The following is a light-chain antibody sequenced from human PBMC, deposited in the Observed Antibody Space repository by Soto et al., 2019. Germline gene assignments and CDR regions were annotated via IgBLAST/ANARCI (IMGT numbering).Light chain of an antibody. CDR1: SSDVGAYNY. CDR3: CSYAGTYSYV. V-gene: IGLV2-11*01. CDR2: DVT. Sequence: LTQPRSVSGSPGQSVTISCTGTSSDVGAYNYVSWYQQHPGKAPKFMIYDVTKRPSGVPDRFSGSKSGNTASLTISGLQAEDEADYYCCSYAGTYSYVFGTGTKVTVL. J-gene: IGLJ1*01.